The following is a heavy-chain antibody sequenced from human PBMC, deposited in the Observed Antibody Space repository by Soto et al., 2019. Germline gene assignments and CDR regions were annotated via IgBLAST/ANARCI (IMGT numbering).Heavy chain of an antibody. CDR1: GYSFTSYW. D-gene: IGHD4-17*01. CDR3: ARQADYGDYVHLFDY. Sequence: RGESLKISCKGSGYSFTSYWIGWVRQMPGKGLEWMGIIYPGDSDTRYSPSFQGQVTISADKSISTAYLQWSSLKASDTAMYYCARQADYGDYVHLFDYWGQGTLVTVSS. CDR2: IYPGDSDT. V-gene: IGHV5-51*01. J-gene: IGHJ4*02.